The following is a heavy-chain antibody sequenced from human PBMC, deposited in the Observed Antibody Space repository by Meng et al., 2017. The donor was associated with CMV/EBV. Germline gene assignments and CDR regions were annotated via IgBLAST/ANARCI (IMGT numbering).Heavy chain of an antibody. CDR3: ARDPNLLAYYYDSSGWY. CDR1: GFTFSSYW. Sequence: GESLKISCAASGFTFSSYWMSWVRQAPGKGLEWVANIKHDGSEKYYVDSVKGRFTISRDNAKNSLYLQMNSLRAEDTAVYYCARDPNLLAYYYDSSGWYWGQGTLVTVSS. CDR2: IKHDGSEK. J-gene: IGHJ4*02. V-gene: IGHV3-7*01. D-gene: IGHD3-22*01.